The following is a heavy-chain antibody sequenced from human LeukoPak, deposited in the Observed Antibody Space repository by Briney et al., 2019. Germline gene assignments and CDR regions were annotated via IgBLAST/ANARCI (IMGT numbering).Heavy chain of an antibody. V-gene: IGHV1-8*03. CDR3: ARGRPRHFLAIFGVVKYYFDY. J-gene: IGHJ4*02. CDR1: GYTFTSYD. Sequence: ASVKVSCKASGYTFTSYDINWVRQATGQGLEWMGWMNPNSGNTGYAQKFQGRVTITRNTSISTAYMELSSLRSEDTAVYYCARGRPRHFLAIFGVVKYYFDYWGQGTLVTVSS. CDR2: MNPNSGNT. D-gene: IGHD3-3*01.